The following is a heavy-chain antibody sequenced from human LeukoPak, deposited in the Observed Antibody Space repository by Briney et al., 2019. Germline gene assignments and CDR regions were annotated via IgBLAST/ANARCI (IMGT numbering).Heavy chain of an antibody. CDR2: INPNSGGT. V-gene: IGHV1-2*02. CDR3: ARGPLIRVTTVVTPTSSRGDY. D-gene: IGHD4-23*01. CDR1: GYTFTGYY. J-gene: IGHJ4*02. Sequence: GASVKVSCKASGYTFTGYYMHWVRQAPGQGLEWMGWINPNSGGTNYAQKFQGRVTMTRDTSTSTVYMELSSLRSEDTAVYYCARGPLIRVTTVVTPTSSRGDYWGQGTLVTVSS.